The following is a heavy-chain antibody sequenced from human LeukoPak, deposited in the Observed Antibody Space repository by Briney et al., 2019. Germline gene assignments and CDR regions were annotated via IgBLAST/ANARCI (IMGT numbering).Heavy chain of an antibody. Sequence: VASVKVSCKASGYTFTTYGISWVRQAPGQGLEWMGWISGYNANTKYAQKLQGRVTMTTDTSTSTAYMELRSLRSDDTAVYYCARVAVITGGFDPWGQGTLVTVSP. D-gene: IGHD3-22*01. CDR3: ARVAVITGGFDP. CDR2: ISGYNANT. V-gene: IGHV1-18*01. CDR1: GYTFTTYG. J-gene: IGHJ5*02.